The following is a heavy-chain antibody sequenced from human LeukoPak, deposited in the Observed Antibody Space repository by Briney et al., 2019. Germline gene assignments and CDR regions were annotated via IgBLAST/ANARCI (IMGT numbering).Heavy chain of an antibody. CDR2: INPNSGGT. J-gene: IGHJ4*02. CDR3: ARDVGITGTTLYGY. V-gene: IGHV1-2*02. Sequence: GASVKVSCKASGYTFTGYYMHWVRQAPGQGLEWMGWINPNSGGTNYAQKFQGRVTMTRDTSISTAYMELSRLRSDDTAVYYCARDVGITGTTLYGYWGQGTLVTVSS. D-gene: IGHD1-7*01. CDR1: GYTFTGYY.